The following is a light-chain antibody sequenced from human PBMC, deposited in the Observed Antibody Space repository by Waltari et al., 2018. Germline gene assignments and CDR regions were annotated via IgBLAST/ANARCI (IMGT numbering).Light chain of an antibody. CDR1: KSVSNW. CDR3: QQYNSYPWT. Sequence: DIQMTPSTSTLPASVGDRVTSTCRASKSVSNWVAWYQQKPGKAPNLLIYKASSLEGGVPSRFSGSGSGTEFTLTISSLQPDDFATYYCQQYNSYPWTFGQGTQVEIK. CDR2: KAS. J-gene: IGKJ1*01. V-gene: IGKV1-5*03.